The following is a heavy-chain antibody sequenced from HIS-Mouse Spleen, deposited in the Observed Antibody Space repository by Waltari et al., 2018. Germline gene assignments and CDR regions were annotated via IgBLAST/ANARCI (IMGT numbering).Heavy chain of an antibody. V-gene: IGHV4-30-4*01. CDR1: GGSISSGDYY. D-gene: IGHD2-8*01. CDR3: ASLLGYCTTGVCPAVDY. Sequence: QVQLQESGPGLVKPSQTLSLTCTVSGGSISSGDYYWSWIRQPPGKGLEWIGYIYDRGRTYYNQSLKNRVTISVDTSKNQFSLKLSSVTDADTAVYYCASLLGYCTTGVCPAVDYWGQGTLVTVSS. J-gene: IGHJ4*02. CDR2: IYDRGRT.